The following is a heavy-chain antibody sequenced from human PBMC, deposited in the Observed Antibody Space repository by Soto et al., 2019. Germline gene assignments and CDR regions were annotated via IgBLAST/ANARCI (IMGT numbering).Heavy chain of an antibody. CDR3: ARSGKGEPLWFGEVLHPAYYGMDV. J-gene: IGHJ6*02. CDR2: IIPIFGTA. D-gene: IGHD3-10*01. CDR1: GGTFSSYA. V-gene: IGHV1-69*06. Sequence: QVQLVQSGAEVKKPGSSVKVSCKASGGTFSSYAISWVRQAPGQGLEWMGGIIPIFGTANYAQKFQGRVTIAADKSTSTAYMELSSLRSEHTAVYYWARSGKGEPLWFGEVLHPAYYGMDVWGQGTTVTVSS.